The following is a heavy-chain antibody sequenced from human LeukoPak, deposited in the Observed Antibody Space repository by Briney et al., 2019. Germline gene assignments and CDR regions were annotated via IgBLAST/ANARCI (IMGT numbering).Heavy chain of an antibody. CDR3: ARDLQNYYDSSGYYGAFDI. D-gene: IGHD3-22*01. CDR1: GFTFSSYA. V-gene: IGHV3-23*01. CDR2: ISGSGGST. J-gene: IGHJ3*02. Sequence: PGGSLRLSCAASGFTFSSYAMSWVRQAPGKGLEWVSAISGSGGSTYYADSVKGRFTISRDNAKNSLYLQMNSLRAEDTAVYYCARDLQNYYDSSGYYGAFDIWGQGTMVTVSS.